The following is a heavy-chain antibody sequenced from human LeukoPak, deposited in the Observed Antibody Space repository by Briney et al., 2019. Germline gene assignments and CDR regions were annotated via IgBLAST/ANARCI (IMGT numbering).Heavy chain of an antibody. J-gene: IGHJ5*02. Sequence: ASVKVSCKASGFTFTSSAMQWVRQARGQRLEWIGWIVVGSGNTNYAQKFQERVTITRDMSTSTAYMELSSLRSEDTAVYYCAADILTYSSSWYRPNWFDPWGQGTLVTVSS. V-gene: IGHV1-58*02. CDR2: IVVGSGNT. D-gene: IGHD6-13*01. CDR3: AADILTYSSSWYRPNWFDP. CDR1: GFTFTSSA.